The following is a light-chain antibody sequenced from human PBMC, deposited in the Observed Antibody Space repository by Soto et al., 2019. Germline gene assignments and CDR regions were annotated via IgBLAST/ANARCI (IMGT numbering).Light chain of an antibody. J-gene: IGKJ5*01. V-gene: IGKV3-11*01. CDR3: QQRRNWPIT. CDR1: QSISTY. Sequence: EIVLTQSPAPLSLSPGERATLSCRASQSISTYLAWYQQKPGQAPRLLIYEASMRATGIPARFSGSGSGTDFTLTISSLEPEDFAVYYCQQRRNWPITFGQETRLEIK. CDR2: EAS.